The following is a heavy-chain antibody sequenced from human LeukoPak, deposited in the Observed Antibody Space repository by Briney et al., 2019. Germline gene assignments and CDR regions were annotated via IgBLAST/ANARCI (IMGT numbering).Heavy chain of an antibody. CDR2: ISYDGSNK. J-gene: IGHJ4*02. D-gene: IGHD5-18*01. CDR3: AKDGGYSYGFDY. Sequence: GGSLRLSCAASGFTFSSYGMHWVRQAPGEGLEWVAVISYDGSNKYYADSVKGRFTISRDNSKNTLYLQMNSLRAEDTAVYYCAKDGGYSYGFDYWGQGTLVTVSS. V-gene: IGHV3-30*18. CDR1: GFTFSSYG.